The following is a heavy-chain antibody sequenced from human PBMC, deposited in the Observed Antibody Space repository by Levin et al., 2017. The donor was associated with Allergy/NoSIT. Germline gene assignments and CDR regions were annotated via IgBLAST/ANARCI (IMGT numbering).Heavy chain of an antibody. CDR1: GFTFSSYA. CDR3: AKVSAARFNYYYGMDV. D-gene: IGHD6-6*01. J-gene: IGHJ6*02. Sequence: GESLKISCAASGFTFSSYAMSWVRQAPGKGLEWVSAISGSGGSTYYADSVKGRFTISRDNSKNTLYLQMNSLRAEDTAVYYCAKVSAARFNYYYGMDVWGQGTTVTVSS. CDR2: ISGSGGST. V-gene: IGHV3-23*01.